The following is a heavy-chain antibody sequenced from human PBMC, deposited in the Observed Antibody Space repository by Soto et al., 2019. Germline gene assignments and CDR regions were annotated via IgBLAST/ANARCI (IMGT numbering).Heavy chain of an antibody. CDR3: ACIRYSSGWYGKDY. D-gene: IGHD6-19*01. Sequence: PSETLSLTCAVYGGSFSGYYWSWIRQPPGKGLEWIGEINYSGSTNYNPSLKSRVTISVDTSKNQFSLKLSSVTAADTAVYYCACIRYSSGWYGKDYWGQGTLVTVSS. V-gene: IGHV4-34*01. CDR2: INYSGST. CDR1: GGSFSGYY. J-gene: IGHJ4*02.